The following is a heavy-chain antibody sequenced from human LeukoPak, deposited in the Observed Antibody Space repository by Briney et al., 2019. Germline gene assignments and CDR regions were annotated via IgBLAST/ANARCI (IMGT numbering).Heavy chain of an antibody. CDR2: INPNSGGT. CDR3: AKVGATTDWFDP. J-gene: IGHJ5*02. D-gene: IGHD1-26*01. CDR1: GYTFTSYG. V-gene: IGHV1-2*02. Sequence: ASVKVSCKASGYTFTSYGISWVRQAPGQGLEWMGWINPNSGGTNYAQKFQGRVTMTRDTSISTAYMELSRLRSDDTAVYYCAKVGATTDWFDPWGQGTLVTVSS.